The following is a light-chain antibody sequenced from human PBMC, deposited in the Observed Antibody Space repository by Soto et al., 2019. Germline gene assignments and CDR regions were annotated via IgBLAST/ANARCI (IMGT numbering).Light chain of an antibody. CDR1: QTISSW. V-gene: IGKV1-5*03. CDR3: QHYHSYSEA. CDR2: KAS. J-gene: IGKJ1*01. Sequence: DIQMTQSPSTLSGSVGDRVTITCRASQTISSWLAWYQQKPGKAPKLLIYKASTLKSGVPSRFSGSGSGTEFPLTISSLQPDDFATDYCQHYHSYSEAFGQGAKVELK.